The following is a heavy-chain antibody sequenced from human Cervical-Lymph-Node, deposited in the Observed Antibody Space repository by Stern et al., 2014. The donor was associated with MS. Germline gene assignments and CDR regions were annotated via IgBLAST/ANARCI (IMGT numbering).Heavy chain of an antibody. CDR2: ITSGSSDI. CDR1: GFTFKEYS. Sequence: DQLVQSGGGLVQPGGSLRLSCAASGFTFKEYSMNWVRQAPGKGLGWVSSITSGSSDIHYADSVKGRFTISRDNVKNSLYLQMNSLRAEDTALYYCAREDYTQDFDYWGRGTLVTVSS. D-gene: IGHD4-11*01. V-gene: IGHV3-21*01. CDR3: AREDYTQDFDY. J-gene: IGHJ4*02.